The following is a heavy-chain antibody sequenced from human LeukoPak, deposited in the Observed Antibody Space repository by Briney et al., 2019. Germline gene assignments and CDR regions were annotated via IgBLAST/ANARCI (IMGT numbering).Heavy chain of an antibody. D-gene: IGHD4-23*01. Sequence: KVSCKGSGYSFTSKWIGWVRQMPGKGLEWMGIIYPGDSDTRYSPSFQGQVTISVDKSISTAYLQWSSLKASDTAMYYCARDYGGNSELYYFENWGQGTLVTVSS. CDR3: ARDYGGNSELYYFEN. CDR1: GYSFTSKW. J-gene: IGHJ4*02. V-gene: IGHV5-51*01. CDR2: IYPGDSDT.